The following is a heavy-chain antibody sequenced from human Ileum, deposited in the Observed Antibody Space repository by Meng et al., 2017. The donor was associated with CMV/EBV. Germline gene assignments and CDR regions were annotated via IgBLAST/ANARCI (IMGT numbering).Heavy chain of an antibody. D-gene: IGHD1-26*01. V-gene: IGHV3-20*04. Sequence: AGTLCLSCAASGFIFDDYSMSWVRQAPGKGLEWVSGLSWNGGSTGYADSLKGRFTISRDNTKNSLYLQMNNLRAEDTAFYYCARRMGLGIVGDGDYWGQGTLVTVSS. CDR3: ARRMGLGIVGDGDY. CDR1: GFIFDDYS. CDR2: LSWNGGST. J-gene: IGHJ4*02.